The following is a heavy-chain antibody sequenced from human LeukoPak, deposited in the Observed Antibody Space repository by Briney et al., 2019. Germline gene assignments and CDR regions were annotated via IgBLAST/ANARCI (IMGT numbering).Heavy chain of an antibody. CDR2: IYTSGST. J-gene: IGHJ3*02. CDR1: GGSISSYY. CDR3: ARVATTFGVVTDAFDI. V-gene: IGHV4-4*07. D-gene: IGHD3-3*01. Sequence: SETLSLTCTVSGGSISSYYWSWIRQPAGKGLEWIGRIYTSGSTNYNPSLKSRVTISVDKSKNQFSLKLSSVTAADTAVYYCARVATTFGVVTDAFDIWGQGTMVTVSS.